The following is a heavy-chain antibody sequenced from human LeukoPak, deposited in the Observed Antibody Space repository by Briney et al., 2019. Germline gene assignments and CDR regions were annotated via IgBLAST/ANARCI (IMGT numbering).Heavy chain of an antibody. CDR2: ISYDGSNK. CDR3: ARPKLAAAGTILDY. J-gene: IGHJ4*02. CDR1: GFTFSSYA. Sequence: GGSLRLSCAASGFTFSSYARRWVRQAPGKGLDWVAVISYDGSNKYYADSVKGRFTISRDNSKNTLYLQMNSLRAEDTAVYYCARPKLAAAGTILDYWGQGTLVTVSS. V-gene: IGHV3-30-3*01. D-gene: IGHD6-13*01.